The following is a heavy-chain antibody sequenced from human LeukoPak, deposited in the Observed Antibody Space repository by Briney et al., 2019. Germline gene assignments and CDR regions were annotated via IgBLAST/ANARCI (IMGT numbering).Heavy chain of an antibody. V-gene: IGHV3-23*01. CDR3: AKGASGWPYYFDY. CDR2: IGGSDGTT. Sequence: GGSLRLSCAASRFTFSSYAMSWVRQAPGKGLEWVSAIGGSDGTTYYADSVKGRFTISRDNSKNTLYLQMNNLRVEDTAAYYCAKGASGWPYYFDYWGQGTLVTVSS. D-gene: IGHD6-19*01. J-gene: IGHJ4*02. CDR1: RFTFSSYA.